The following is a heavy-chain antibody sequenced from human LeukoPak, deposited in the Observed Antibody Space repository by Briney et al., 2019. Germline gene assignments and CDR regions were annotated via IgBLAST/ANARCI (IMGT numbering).Heavy chain of an antibody. D-gene: IGHD6-13*01. J-gene: IGHJ4*02. CDR2: ISYDGSNK. CDR1: GSTFSSYA. CDR3: SSPTGADY. Sequence: TGRSLRLSCAASGSTFSSYAMHWVRQAPGKGLEWVAVISYDGSNKYYADSVKGRFTISRDNSKNTLYLQMNSLRAEDTAVYYCSSPTGADYWGQGTLVTVSS. V-gene: IGHV3-30-3*01.